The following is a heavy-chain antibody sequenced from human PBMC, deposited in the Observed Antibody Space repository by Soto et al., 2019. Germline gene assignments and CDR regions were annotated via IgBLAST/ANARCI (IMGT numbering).Heavy chain of an antibody. CDR1: GYSFTTYW. J-gene: IGHJ4*02. V-gene: IGHV5-51*01. CDR3: ATGGYGNTKCYDFFGY. CDR2: IYPGDSDT. D-gene: IGHD2-2*01. Sequence: GDSLKISGKASGYSFTTYWIGWVRQMPGKGLEWLGIIYPGDSDTKYSPSFQGQVTISADKSITTAYLQWSSLKASGTAMYYCATGGYGNTKCYDFFGYWDRGSLVTVSS.